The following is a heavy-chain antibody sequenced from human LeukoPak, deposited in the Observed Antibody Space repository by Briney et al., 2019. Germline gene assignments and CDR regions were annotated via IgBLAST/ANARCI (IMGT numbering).Heavy chain of an antibody. CDR3: AKFYDILTSYFDY. CDR2: ISGSGGST. V-gene: IGHV3-23*01. CDR1: GFTFSSYA. Sequence: PGGSLRLSCAASGFTFSSYAMSWVRQAPGKGLEWVSAISGSGGSTYYADSVKGRFTISRDNSKNTLYLEMNSLRAEDTAVYYCAKFYDILTSYFDYWGQGTLVTVSS. D-gene: IGHD3-9*01. J-gene: IGHJ4*02.